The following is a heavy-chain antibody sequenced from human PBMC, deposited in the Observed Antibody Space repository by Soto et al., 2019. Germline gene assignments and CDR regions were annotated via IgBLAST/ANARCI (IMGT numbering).Heavy chain of an antibody. CDR2: IYSGGST. CDR3: ARDPWAADY. Sequence: PGRSLRLSCAASGFTVSTKYMSWVRQAPGKGLEWVSVIYSGGSTFYADSVRGRFTISRDNSKNTVNLQMNSLRAEDTAVYYCARDPWAADYWGQGQWSPSPQ. J-gene: IGHJ4*02. V-gene: IGHV3-66*01. CDR1: GFTVSTKY. D-gene: IGHD3-16*01.